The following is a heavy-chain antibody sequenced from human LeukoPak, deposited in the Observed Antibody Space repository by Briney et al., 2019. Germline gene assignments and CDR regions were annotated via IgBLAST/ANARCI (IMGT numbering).Heavy chain of an antibody. CDR2: IYYSGST. J-gene: IGHJ3*02. V-gene: IGHV4-59*08. CDR1: GGSFSGYY. Sequence: PSETLSLTCAVYGGSFSGYYWSWIRQPPGKGLEWIGYIYYSGSTNYNPSLKSRVTISVDTSKNQFSLKLSSVTAADTAVYYCARMTYDFWSGYSPAGGAFDIWGQGTMVTVSS. D-gene: IGHD3-3*01. CDR3: ARMTYDFWSGYSPAGGAFDI.